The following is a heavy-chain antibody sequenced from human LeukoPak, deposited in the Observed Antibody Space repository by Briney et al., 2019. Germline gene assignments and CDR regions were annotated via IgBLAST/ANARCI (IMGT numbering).Heavy chain of an antibody. Sequence: SETLSLTCAVYGGPFSGYYWSWIRQPPGKGLEWIGEINHSGSTNYNPSLKSRVTISVDTSKNQFSLKLSSVTAADTAVYYCAREKRVYSSSWQRWFDIWGQGTMVTVSS. CDR2: INHSGST. CDR1: GGPFSGYY. D-gene: IGHD6-13*01. V-gene: IGHV4-34*01. J-gene: IGHJ3*02. CDR3: AREKRVYSSSWQRWFDI.